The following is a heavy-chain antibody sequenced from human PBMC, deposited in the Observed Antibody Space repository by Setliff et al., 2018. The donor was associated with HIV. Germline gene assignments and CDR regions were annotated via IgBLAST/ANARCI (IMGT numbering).Heavy chain of an antibody. CDR3: ASRSVADRYYYYMDV. CDR1: GFTVSSNY. J-gene: IGHJ6*03. Sequence: GGSLRLSCAASGFTVSSNYMSWVRQAPGKGLEWVSVIYSGGNTYYADSVKGRFTISRDNSTNTVYLQMNSLRAEDTAVYYCASRSVADRYYYYMDVWGKGTTVTVSS. D-gene: IGHD6-19*01. V-gene: IGHV3-66*02. CDR2: IYSGGNT.